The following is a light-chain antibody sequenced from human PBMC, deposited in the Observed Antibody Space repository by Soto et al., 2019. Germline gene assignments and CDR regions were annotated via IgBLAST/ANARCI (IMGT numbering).Light chain of an antibody. CDR2: QAT. CDR3: GLYAGSRSYV. CDR1: SSDIGRSSL. Sequence: QSVLAQPASVSGSPGQSITISCAGTSSDIGRSSLVSWYQQHPGKGPKLIIYQATQRPSGGSDRFSGSRSGNTASLTISGVQAEDEADYYCGLYAGSRSYVCGGGSKVTVL. V-gene: IGLV2-23*01. J-gene: IGLJ1*01.